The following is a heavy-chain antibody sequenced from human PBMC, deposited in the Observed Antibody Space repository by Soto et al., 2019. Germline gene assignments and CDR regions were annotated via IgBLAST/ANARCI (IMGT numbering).Heavy chain of an antibody. CDR3: ARDSGAAAGTDYYYGMDV. D-gene: IGHD6-13*01. J-gene: IGHJ6*02. CDR2: TYYRSKWYN. CDR1: GDSASSNSAA. Sequence: SQTLSLTCAISGDSASSNSAAWNWIRQSPSRGLEWLGRTYYRSKWYNDYAVSVKSRITINPDTSKNQFYLQLNSVTPEDTAVYYCARDSGAAAGTDYYYGMDVWGQGTTVTVSS. V-gene: IGHV6-1*01.